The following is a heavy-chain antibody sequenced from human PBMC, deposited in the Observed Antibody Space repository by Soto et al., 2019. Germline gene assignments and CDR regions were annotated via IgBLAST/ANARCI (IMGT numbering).Heavy chain of an antibody. D-gene: IGHD6-13*01. CDR1: GGSISSRSYY. V-gene: IGHV4-39*01. J-gene: IGHJ4*02. Sequence: SETLSLTCTVSGGSISSRSYYWGWIRQPPGKGLEWTGSIYYSGTTYYNPSLKSRVTISVDTSKSQFSLKVSSVTATDTAVYYCARQKDTSSRYLLPDYWGQGTLVTVSS. CDR2: IYYSGTT. CDR3: ARQKDTSSRYLLPDY.